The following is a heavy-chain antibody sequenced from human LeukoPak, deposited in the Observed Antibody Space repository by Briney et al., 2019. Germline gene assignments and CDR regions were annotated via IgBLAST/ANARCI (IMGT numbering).Heavy chain of an antibody. CDR2: IYYSGST. J-gene: IGHJ3*02. CDR1: GGSISSYY. V-gene: IGHV4-59*01. CDR3: ASNRLSLPHDAFDI. Sequence: PSETLSLTCTVSGGSISSYYWSWIRQPPGKGLEWIGYIYYSGSTNYNPSLKSRVTISVDTSKNQFSLKLSSVTAADTAVYCCASNRLSLPHDAFDIWGQGTMVTVSS.